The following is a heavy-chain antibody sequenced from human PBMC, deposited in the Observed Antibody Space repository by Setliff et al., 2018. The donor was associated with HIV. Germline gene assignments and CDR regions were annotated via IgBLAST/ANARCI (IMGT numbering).Heavy chain of an antibody. D-gene: IGHD4-17*01. J-gene: IGHJ4*02. V-gene: IGHV1-2*02. CDR3: ARAPPMTTVVTPYFDY. CDR2: INPNSGGT. CDR1: GDTFTGYY. Sequence: ASVKVSCKASGDTFTGYYTHWVRQAPGQGLEWMGWINPNSGGTNYAQKFQGRVTMTRDTSISTAYMELSRLRSDDTAVYYCARAPPMTTVVTPYFDYWGQGTLVTVSS.